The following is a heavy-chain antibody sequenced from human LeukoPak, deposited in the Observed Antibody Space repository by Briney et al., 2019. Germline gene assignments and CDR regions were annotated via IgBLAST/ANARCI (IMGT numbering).Heavy chain of an antibody. J-gene: IGHJ4*02. CDR2: INPKSGGT. Sequence: ASVTDSCKASGYTFTGYYMHGVRQAPGQGVEWMGWINPKSGGTKHEQKFQGRITMTRDPSISTAYMALSRLRSDDTAVYYCARGAPYYYDSSGYYWARYWGQGTLVTGPS. D-gene: IGHD3-22*01. V-gene: IGHV1-2*02. CDR3: ARGAPYYYDSSGYYWARY. CDR1: GYTFTGYY.